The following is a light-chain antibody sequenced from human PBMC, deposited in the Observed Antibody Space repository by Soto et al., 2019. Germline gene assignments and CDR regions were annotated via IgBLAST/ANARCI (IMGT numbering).Light chain of an antibody. CDR1: QSVSSSF. CDR2: GAS. V-gene: IGKV3-20*01. J-gene: IGKJ1*01. CDR3: QPYVAAPWT. Sequence: EIVLTQSPGTMSLSPGERATLSCRTSQSVSSSFLAWYHQKPGQAPRLLIYGASSRATGVPDRLSGSGSGTDFTLTISRLEPEDFGVYYCQPYVAAPWTLGQGTKLESK.